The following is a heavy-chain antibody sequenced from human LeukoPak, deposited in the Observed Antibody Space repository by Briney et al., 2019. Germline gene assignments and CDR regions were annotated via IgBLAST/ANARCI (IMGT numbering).Heavy chain of an antibody. J-gene: IGHJ6*02. V-gene: IGHV1-8*01. CDR2: MNPNSGNT. CDR1: GYTFTSYD. CDR3: ARQQLDYYYYYGMDV. D-gene: IGHD6-13*01. Sequence: ASVKVSCKASGYTFTSYDINWVRQATGQGLEWMGWMNPNSGNTGYAQKFQGRVTMTRSTSISTAYMELSSLRSEDTAVYYCARQQLDYYYYYGMDVWGQGTTVTVSS.